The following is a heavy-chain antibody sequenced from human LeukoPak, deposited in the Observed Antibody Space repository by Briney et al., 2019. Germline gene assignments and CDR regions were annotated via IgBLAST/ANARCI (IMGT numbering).Heavy chain of an antibody. Sequence: ASVKVSCKASGYTFTSYDINWVRQATGQGLEWMGWMNPNSGNTGYAQKFQGRVTMTRNTSISTAYMELRSPRSDDTAVYYCARVRLPSYYFDYWGQGTLVTVSS. D-gene: IGHD3-10*01. CDR2: MNPNSGNT. CDR1: GYTFTSYD. CDR3: ARVRLPSYYFDY. V-gene: IGHV1-8*01. J-gene: IGHJ4*02.